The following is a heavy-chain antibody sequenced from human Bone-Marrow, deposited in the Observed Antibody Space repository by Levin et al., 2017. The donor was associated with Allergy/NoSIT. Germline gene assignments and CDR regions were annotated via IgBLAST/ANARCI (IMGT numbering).Heavy chain of an antibody. CDR1: GGSVSSGTYY. CDR3: ARERVVVAGGNDYSYGMDV. Sequence: SSETLSLTCTVPGGSVSSGTYYWSWFRQPPGKGLEWIGYINYRGSTKYNPSLKCPATISVDTSKNEFSLKLSSVTAADTAVYYYARERVVVAGGNDYSYGMDVWGQGTTVTVSS. CDR2: INYRGST. D-gene: IGHD6-19*01. J-gene: IGHJ6*02. V-gene: IGHV4-61*01.